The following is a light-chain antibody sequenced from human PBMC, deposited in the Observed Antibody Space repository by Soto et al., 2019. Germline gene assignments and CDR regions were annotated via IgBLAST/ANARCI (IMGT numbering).Light chain of an antibody. Sequence: QSALAQPASVSGSPGQSITISCTGTSSNVGSYNLASWYQQHPGKAPKLMIYEVSKRPSGVSNRFSGSKSGNTASLTISGLQAEDEADYHCCSYAGSYTYVFGPGTKVTVL. CDR1: SSNVGSYNL. J-gene: IGLJ1*01. CDR3: CSYAGSYTYV. V-gene: IGLV2-23*02. CDR2: EVS.